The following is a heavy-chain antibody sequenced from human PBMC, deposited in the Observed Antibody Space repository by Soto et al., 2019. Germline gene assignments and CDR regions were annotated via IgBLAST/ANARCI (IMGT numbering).Heavy chain of an antibody. CDR2: IRSKGYSYAT. CDR3: STSSYSDKNGSPYYFDS. J-gene: IGHJ4*02. V-gene: IGHV3-73*01. D-gene: IGHD3-22*01. Sequence: QSGGSLRLSCAASGFTFSGSAMHWVRQASGKGLEWVGHIRSKGYSYATAYAVSVKGRFTISRDDSKNTAFLQMDSLTTEDTALYYCSTSSYSDKNGSPYYFDSWGRGTLVTVSS. CDR1: GFTFSGSA.